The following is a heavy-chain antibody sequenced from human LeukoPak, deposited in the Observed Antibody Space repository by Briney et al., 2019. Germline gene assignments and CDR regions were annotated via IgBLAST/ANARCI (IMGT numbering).Heavy chain of an antibody. V-gene: IGHV1-8*02. J-gene: IGHJ3*02. CDR3: ARGRPYYYDSSGNDAFDI. Sequence: ASVKVSCKASGYTFTSYGIIWVRQATGQGLEWMGWMNPNSGNTGYAQKFQGRVTMTRNTSISTAYMELSSLRSEDTAVYYCARGRPYYYDSSGNDAFDIWGQGTMVTVSS. D-gene: IGHD3-22*01. CDR1: GYTFTSYG. CDR2: MNPNSGNT.